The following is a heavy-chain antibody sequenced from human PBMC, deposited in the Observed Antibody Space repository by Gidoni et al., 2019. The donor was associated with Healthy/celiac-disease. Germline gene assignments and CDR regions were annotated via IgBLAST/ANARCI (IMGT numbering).Heavy chain of an antibody. Sequence: EVQLVASGGGLVQPGGSLSLCCAACGFNVSSNSLSWVSQAQGKGLVWVSVIYSGGSTYYADSVKGRFNISRDKSKNTLYLQMNSQRAEDTAVYYGARDRGGSFDYWGQGTLVTVSS. J-gene: IGHJ4*02. D-gene: IGHD2-15*01. CDR3: ARDRGGSFDY. CDR2: IYSGGST. V-gene: IGHV3-66*02. CDR1: GFNVSSNS.